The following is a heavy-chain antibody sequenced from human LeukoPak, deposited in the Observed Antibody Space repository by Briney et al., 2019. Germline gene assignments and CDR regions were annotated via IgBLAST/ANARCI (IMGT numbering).Heavy chain of an antibody. D-gene: IGHD5-12*01. CDR3: ATIRGGYDIGWFDP. J-gene: IGHJ5*02. V-gene: IGHV4-4*02. CDR2: IYHSGST. Sequence: IPSETLSLTCAVSGGSISSSNWWSWVRQPPGKGLEWIGEIYHSGSTNYNPSLKSRVTISVDKSKNQFSLKLSSVTAADTAVYYCATIRGGYDIGWFDPWGQGTLVTVSS. CDR1: GGSISSSNW.